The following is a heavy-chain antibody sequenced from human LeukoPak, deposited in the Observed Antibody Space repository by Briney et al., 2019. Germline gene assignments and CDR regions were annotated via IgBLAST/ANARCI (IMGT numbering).Heavy chain of an antibody. CDR1: GFTSSSYV. Sequence: GGSLRLSCAASGFTSSSYVMHWVRQAPGKGLEWGAIISYDGSNEYYADSVKGRFTISRDNAKNSLYLQMNSLRAEGTGLYYCARAEMATNPEYFQHWGQGTLVTVSS. V-gene: IGHV3-30*04. CDR2: ISYDGSNE. CDR3: ARAEMATNPEYFQH. J-gene: IGHJ1*01. D-gene: IGHD5-24*01.